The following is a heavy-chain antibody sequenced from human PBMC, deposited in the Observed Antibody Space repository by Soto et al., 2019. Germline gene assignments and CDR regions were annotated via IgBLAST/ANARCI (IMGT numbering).Heavy chain of an antibody. D-gene: IGHD5-18*01. CDR1: GGSISSSSYY. CDR2: IYYSGST. Sequence: ETLSLTCTVSGGSISSSSYYWGWIRQPPGKGLEWIGSIYYSGSTYYNPSLKSRVTISVDTSKNQFSLKLSSVTAADTAVYYCARHHTAMAIFDYWGQGTLVTVSS. CDR3: ARHHTAMAIFDY. J-gene: IGHJ4*02. V-gene: IGHV4-39*01.